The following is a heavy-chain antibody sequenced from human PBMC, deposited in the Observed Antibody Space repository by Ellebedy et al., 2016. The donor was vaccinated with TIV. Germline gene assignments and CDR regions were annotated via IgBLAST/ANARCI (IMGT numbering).Heavy chain of an antibody. CDR3: ARVGYDYGDYYFDY. J-gene: IGHJ4*02. CDR1: GFTVSSNY. V-gene: IGHV3-53*01. Sequence: GESLKISCAASGFTVSSNYMSWVRQAPGKGLEWVSVIYSGGSTYYADSVKGRFTISRDNSKNTLYLQMNSLRAEDTAVYYCARVGYDYGDYYFDYWGQGTLVTVSS. CDR2: IYSGGST. D-gene: IGHD4-17*01.